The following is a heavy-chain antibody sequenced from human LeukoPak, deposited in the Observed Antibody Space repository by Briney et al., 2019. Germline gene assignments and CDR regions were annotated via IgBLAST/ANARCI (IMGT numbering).Heavy chain of an antibody. CDR3: AGSLGPLTEY. CDR1: GFNFASNW. J-gene: IGHJ4*02. V-gene: IGHV3-74*01. CDR2: IHSGGSGT. Sequence: PGGSLRLSCGASGFNFASNWMHWVRQTPGKGLMWVSRIHSGGSGTSYADSVEGRFTISRDNAKNTLYLPMNSLRVEDPAVYYCAGSLGPLTEYWGQGTLVTASS. D-gene: IGHD7-27*01.